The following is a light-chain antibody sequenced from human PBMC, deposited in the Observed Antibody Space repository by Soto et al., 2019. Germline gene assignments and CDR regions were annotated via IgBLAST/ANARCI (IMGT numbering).Light chain of an antibody. CDR1: ESISSQ. CDR3: QQRLSWPIT. V-gene: IGKV3-11*01. Sequence: IVLTQSPASLSLSPGEGATLSCRASESISSQLVWYKQKPGQAPRLLSYDASNRATGVPARFSGSGSGTEYTLTISSLEPEDFEVYYCQQRLSWPITFGQGTRLEIK. J-gene: IGKJ5*01. CDR2: DAS.